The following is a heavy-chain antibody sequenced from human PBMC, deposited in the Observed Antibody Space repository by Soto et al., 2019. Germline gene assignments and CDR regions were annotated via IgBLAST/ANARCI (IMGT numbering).Heavy chain of an antibody. Sequence: ASVKVSCKASGYTFTSYGISWVRQAPGQGLEWMGWISAYNGNTNYAQKLQGRVTMTTDTSTSTAYMELRSLRSDDTAVYYCARETLRCFDWPRDDYWGQGTLVTVSS. CDR2: ISAYNGNT. CDR3: ARETLRCFDWPRDDY. J-gene: IGHJ4*02. V-gene: IGHV1-18*01. D-gene: IGHD3-9*01. CDR1: GYTFTSYG.